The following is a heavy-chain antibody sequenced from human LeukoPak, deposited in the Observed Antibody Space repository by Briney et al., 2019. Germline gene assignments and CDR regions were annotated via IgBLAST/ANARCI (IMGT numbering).Heavy chain of an antibody. CDR3: ARDPAPLGY. CDR2: ISSSGSTI. J-gene: IGHJ4*02. D-gene: IGHD2-2*01. CDR1: AFTFSSYE. V-gene: IGHV3-48*03. Sequence: GGSLRLSCAASAFTFSSYEMNWVRQAPGKGLEWVSYISSSGSTIYYADSVKGRFTISRDNAKNSLYLQMNSLRAEDTAVYYCARDPAPLGYWGQGTLVTVSS.